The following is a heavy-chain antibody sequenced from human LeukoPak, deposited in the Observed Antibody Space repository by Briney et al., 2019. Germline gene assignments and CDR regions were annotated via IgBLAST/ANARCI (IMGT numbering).Heavy chain of an antibody. CDR2: ITNKAYGGTA. CDR3: SREVRYFDWFQADY. D-gene: IGHD3-9*01. V-gene: IGHV3-49*03. CDR1: GFTFGDYS. Sequence: GGSLRLSCSASGFTFGDYSMSWFRQAPGKGLEWVGFITNKAYGGTAEYAASVKGRFTISRDDSESIAYLQMDSLKTEDTAVYYCSREVRYFDWFQADYWGQGTLVTVSS. J-gene: IGHJ4*02.